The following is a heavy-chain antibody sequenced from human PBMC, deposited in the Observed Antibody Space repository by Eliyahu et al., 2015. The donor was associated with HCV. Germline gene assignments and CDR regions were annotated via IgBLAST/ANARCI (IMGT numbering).Heavy chain of an antibody. D-gene: IGHD1-1*01. CDR3: ATNGNWRFDY. CDR1: GFXFXDYW. CDR2: IKYDGSEK. V-gene: IGHV3-7*03. Sequence: EVQLVESGGGLVQPGGSLRLSCAASGFXFXDYWMXWVRQAPGKGLEWVASIKYDGSEKYYVDSVKGRFTISRDNAKNSLYLQMSSLRAEDTAVYYCATNGNWRFDYWGQGTLVTVST. J-gene: IGHJ4*02.